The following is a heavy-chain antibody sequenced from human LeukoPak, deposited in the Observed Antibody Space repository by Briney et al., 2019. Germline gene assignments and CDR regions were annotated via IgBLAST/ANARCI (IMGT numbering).Heavy chain of an antibody. J-gene: IGHJ3*02. D-gene: IGHD6-6*01. V-gene: IGHV3-30-3*01. CDR2: ISYDGSNK. Sequence: PGGSLRLSCAASGFTFSSYAMHWVRQAPGKGLEWVAVISYDGSNKYYADSVKGRFTISRDNAKNSLYLQMNSLRAEDTAVYYCARGRGYSSSSDAFDIWGQGTMVTVSS. CDR3: ARGRGYSSSSDAFDI. CDR1: GFTFSSYA.